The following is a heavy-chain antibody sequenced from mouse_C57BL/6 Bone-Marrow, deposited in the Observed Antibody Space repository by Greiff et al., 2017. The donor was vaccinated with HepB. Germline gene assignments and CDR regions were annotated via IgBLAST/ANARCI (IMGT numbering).Heavy chain of an antibody. V-gene: IGHV5-12*01. CDR3: ARDYYGSSGFDY. CDR2: ISNGGGST. CDR1: GFTFSDYY. Sequence: MLVESGGGLVQPGGSLKLSCAASGFTFSDYYMYWVRQTPEKRLEWVAYISNGGGSTYYPDTVKGRFTISRDNAKNTLYLQMSRLKSEDTAMYYCARDYYGSSGFDYWGQGTTLTVSS. J-gene: IGHJ2*01. D-gene: IGHD1-1*01.